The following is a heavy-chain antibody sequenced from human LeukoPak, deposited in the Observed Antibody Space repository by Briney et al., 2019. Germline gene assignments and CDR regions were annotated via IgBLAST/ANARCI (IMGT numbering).Heavy chain of an antibody. CDR2: IYYSGST. V-gene: IGHV4-59*08. Sequence: PSETLSLTCTVSGGSISSYYWSWIRQPPGKGLEWIGYIYYSGSTNYNPSLKSRVTISVDTSKNQFSLKLSSVTAADTAVYYCARGNWGYLYYCGMDVWGQGTTVTVSS. CDR1: GGSISSYY. CDR3: ARGNWGYLYYCGMDV. J-gene: IGHJ6*02. D-gene: IGHD7-27*01.